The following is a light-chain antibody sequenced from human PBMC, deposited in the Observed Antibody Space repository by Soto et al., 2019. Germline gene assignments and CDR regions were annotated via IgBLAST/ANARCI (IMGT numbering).Light chain of an antibody. Sequence: MSRSPSSHSKKVGDRVTITCRASQGISNYLAWYQQKPGKVPKLLIYAASTLQSGVPSRFSGSGSGTDFTLTISSLQPADVATYYCEKYKSSLRTFGQ. CDR3: EKYKSSLRT. CDR1: QGISNY. J-gene: IGKJ1*01. CDR2: AAS. V-gene: IGKV1-27*01.